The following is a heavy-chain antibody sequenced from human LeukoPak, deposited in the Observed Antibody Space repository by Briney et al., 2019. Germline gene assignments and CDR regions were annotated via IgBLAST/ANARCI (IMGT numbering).Heavy chain of an antibody. Sequence: SETLSLICVVSGYSISTGYYWGWIRQPPGKGLEWIGSTYHSGGTYYNPSLMSRVTISVDTSKNQFSLRLSSVTAADTAVYYCARMGGTTILIDYWGQGTLVTVSS. J-gene: IGHJ4*02. CDR2: TYHSGGT. D-gene: IGHD1/OR15-1a*01. V-gene: IGHV4-38-2*01. CDR1: GYSISTGYY. CDR3: ARMGGTTILIDY.